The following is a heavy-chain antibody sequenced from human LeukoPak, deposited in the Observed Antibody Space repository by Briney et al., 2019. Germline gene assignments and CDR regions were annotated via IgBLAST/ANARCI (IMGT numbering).Heavy chain of an antibody. CDR2: ISSSSSTI. D-gene: IGHD5-24*01. CDR3: NRMATPLAFDI. Sequence: PGGSLRLSCAASGFTFSSYSMNWVRQAPGKGLEWVSYISSSSSTIYYADSVKGRFTISRDNAKNSLYLQMNSLRAEDTAVYYCNRMATPLAFDIWGQGTMVTVSS. CDR1: GFTFSSYS. J-gene: IGHJ3*02. V-gene: IGHV3-48*04.